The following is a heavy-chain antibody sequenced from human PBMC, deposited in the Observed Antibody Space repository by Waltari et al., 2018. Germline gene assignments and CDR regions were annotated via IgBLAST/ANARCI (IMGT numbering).Heavy chain of an antibody. D-gene: IGHD6-19*01. CDR2: IYHSGIT. J-gene: IGHJ3*02. Sequence: QVQLQESGPGLVKPSETLSLTCAVSGYSISSGYYWGWIRQPPGKGLEWIGSIYHSGITYYNPSLKSRFTISVDTSKNQFSLKLSSVTAADTAVYYCARQGGSGWYGDAFDIWGQGTMVTVSS. V-gene: IGHV4-38-2*01. CDR1: GYSISSGYY. CDR3: ARQGGSGWYGDAFDI.